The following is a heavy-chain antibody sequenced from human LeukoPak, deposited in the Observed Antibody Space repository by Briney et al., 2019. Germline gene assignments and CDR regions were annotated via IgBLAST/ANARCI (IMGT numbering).Heavy chain of an antibody. Sequence: GGSLRLSCVGSGFSVSSNYMNWVRQAPGRGLDWVSVIYSDGRTFYADSVKGRFTSSRDNSKNTVDLQMNNLGADGTAVYYCARGAFDWGQGTLVTVSS. J-gene: IGHJ4*02. CDR3: ARGAFD. V-gene: IGHV3-53*01. CDR2: IYSDGRT. CDR1: GFSVSSNY.